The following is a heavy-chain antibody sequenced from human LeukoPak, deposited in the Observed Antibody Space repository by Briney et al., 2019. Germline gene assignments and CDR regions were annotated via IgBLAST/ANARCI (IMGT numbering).Heavy chain of an antibody. CDR3: ARHSLDSGSYFSPWVINYFDY. D-gene: IGHD1-26*01. Sequence: SETLSLTCTVSGGSISSGSYYWSWIRQPAGKGLEWIGRIYTSGSTNYNPSLKSRVTISVDTSKNQFSLKLSSVTAADTAVYYCARHSLDSGSYFSPWVINYFDYWGQGTLVTVSS. CDR2: IYTSGST. J-gene: IGHJ4*02. V-gene: IGHV4-61*02. CDR1: GGSISSGSYY.